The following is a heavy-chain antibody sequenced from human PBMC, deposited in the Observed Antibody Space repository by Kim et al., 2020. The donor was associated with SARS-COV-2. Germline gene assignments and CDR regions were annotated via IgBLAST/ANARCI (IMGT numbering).Heavy chain of an antibody. CDR2: ISGSGGST. V-gene: IGHV3-23*01. J-gene: IGHJ6*02. D-gene: IGHD3-16*02. CDR1: GFTFSSYA. Sequence: GGSLRLSCAASGFTFSSYAMSWVRQAPGKGLEWVSAISGSGGSTYYADSVKGRFTISRDNSKNTLYLQMNSLRAEDTAVYYCAKDRNAESGDYVWGSYRRSGMDVWGQGTTVTVSS. CDR3: AKDRNAESGDYVWGSYRRSGMDV.